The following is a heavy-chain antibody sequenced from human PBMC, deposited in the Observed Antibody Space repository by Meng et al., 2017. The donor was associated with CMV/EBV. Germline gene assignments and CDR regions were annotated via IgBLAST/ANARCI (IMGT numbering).Heavy chain of an antibody. CDR2: IKQDGSEK. V-gene: IGHV3-7*01. D-gene: IGHD6-6*01. J-gene: IGHJ4*02. Sequence: GGSLRLSCAASGFTFSSDWMSWVRQATGKGLEWVANIKQDGSEKYYVDSVKGRFTISRDNAKNSLYLQMNSLRAEDTAVYYCARKGGGSSPAFFDYWGQGTLVTVSS. CDR3: ARKGGGSSPAFFDY. CDR1: GFTFSSDW.